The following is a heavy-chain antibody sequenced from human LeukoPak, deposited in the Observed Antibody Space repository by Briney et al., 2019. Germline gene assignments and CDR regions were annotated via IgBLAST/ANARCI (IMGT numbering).Heavy chain of an antibody. CDR1: GFTLSNYN. V-gene: IGHV3-48*01. Sequence: GGSLRPSCAASGFTLSNYNMNWVRQAPGKGLEWVSYISYSSSIIYYADSVKGRFSISRDNAKNSLYLQMNSLRAEDTAVYYCAGRGVEYCSSTSCQDVWGKGTTVTVSS. CDR3: AGRGVEYCSSTSCQDV. CDR2: ISYSSSII. D-gene: IGHD2-2*01. J-gene: IGHJ6*04.